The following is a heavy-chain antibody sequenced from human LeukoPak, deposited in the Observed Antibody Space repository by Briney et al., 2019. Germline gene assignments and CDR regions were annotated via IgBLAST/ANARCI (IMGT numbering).Heavy chain of an antibody. CDR2: IRSKAYGGTT. CDR3: TRDWSRYYGSGSYDYFDY. V-gene: IGHV3-49*04. CDR1: GFTFGDYA. Sequence: GGSLRLSCTASGFTFGDYAMSWVRQAPGKGLEWVGFIRSKAYGGTTEYAASVKGRFTISRDDSKSIAYLQMNSLKTEDTAVYYCTRDWSRYYGSGSYDYFDYWGQGTLVTVSS. D-gene: IGHD3-10*01. J-gene: IGHJ4*02.